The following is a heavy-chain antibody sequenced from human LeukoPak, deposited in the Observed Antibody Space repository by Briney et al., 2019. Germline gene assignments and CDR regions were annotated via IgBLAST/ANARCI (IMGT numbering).Heavy chain of an antibody. CDR3: AKGLLVDPG. V-gene: IGHV3-23*01. CDR1: GFTFSNYA. J-gene: IGHJ4*02. CDR2: ITGSGGRT. D-gene: IGHD2-8*01. Sequence: EGSLRLSCAASGFTFSNYAMNWVRQAPGKVLEWVSSITGSGGRTYYADAVKGRFTISRDSSKNTLYLQMNSLRAEDTAVYYCAKGLLVDPGWGQGTLVTVSS.